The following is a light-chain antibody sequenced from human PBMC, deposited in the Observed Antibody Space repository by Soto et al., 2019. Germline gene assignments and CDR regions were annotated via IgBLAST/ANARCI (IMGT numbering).Light chain of an antibody. CDR3: QQYNSYPWT. J-gene: IGKJ1*01. CDR2: DAS. CDR1: QSSFRW. V-gene: IGKV1-5*01. Sequence: DIHMPQSPSTLSASVGDRVTITCRASQSSFRWLAWYQQRPGKAPNLLISDASDLQSGVPSRFSGSGSGAEFTLTIGRLQPDDFATYYCQQYNSYPWTFGQGTKVEF.